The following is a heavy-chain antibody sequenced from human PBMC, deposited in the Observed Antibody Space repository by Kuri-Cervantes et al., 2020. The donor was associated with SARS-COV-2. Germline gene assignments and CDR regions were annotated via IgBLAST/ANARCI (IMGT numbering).Heavy chain of an antibody. CDR1: GFTFSSYD. Sequence: GESLKISCAASGFTFSSYDMHWVRQATGKGLEWVSAIGTAGDTYYPGSVKGRFTISRENAKNSLYLQMNSLRAGDTAVYYCARDLDSSSWYAFDYWGQGTLVTVSS. D-gene: IGHD6-13*01. CDR3: ARDLDSSSWYAFDY. V-gene: IGHV3-13*01. J-gene: IGHJ4*02. CDR2: IGTAGDT.